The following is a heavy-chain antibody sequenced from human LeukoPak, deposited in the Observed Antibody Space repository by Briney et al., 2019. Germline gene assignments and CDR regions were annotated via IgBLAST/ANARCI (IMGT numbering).Heavy chain of an antibody. V-gene: IGHV4-4*07. D-gene: IGHD6-13*01. Sequence: SETLSLTCTVSGGSISSYYWSWIRQPAGKGLEWIGRIYTSGSTNYNPSLKSRVTMSVDTSKNQFSLKLSSVTAADTAVYYYASENPNSGSSWYGYWFDPWGQGTLVTVSS. J-gene: IGHJ5*02. CDR2: IYTSGST. CDR3: ASENPNSGSSWYGYWFDP. CDR1: GGSISSYY.